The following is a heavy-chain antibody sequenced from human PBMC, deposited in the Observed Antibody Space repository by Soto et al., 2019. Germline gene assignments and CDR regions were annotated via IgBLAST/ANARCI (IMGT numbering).Heavy chain of an antibody. J-gene: IGHJ5*02. V-gene: IGHV4-39*01. Sequence: SETLSLTCSVSVGSINSSSDFWGWVRQPPGKGLEWIGSIYYSGSTYYNPSLRSRVTISVDTSKNQFSLKLSSVTAADTAVFYCARHYSSGSRNWFDPWGQGTLVTVSS. CDR1: VGSINSSSDF. D-gene: IGHD6-19*01. CDR3: ARHYSSGSRNWFDP. CDR2: IYYSGST.